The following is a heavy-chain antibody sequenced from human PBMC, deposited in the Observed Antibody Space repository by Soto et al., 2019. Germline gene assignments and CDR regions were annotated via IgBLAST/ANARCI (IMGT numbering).Heavy chain of an antibody. V-gene: IGHV1-3*01. J-gene: IGHJ4*02. D-gene: IGHD3-22*01. CDR2: INAGNGNT. CDR1: GYTFTSYA. CDR3: ARIAYDSSGSPFDY. Sequence: ASVKVSCKTSGYTFTSYAMHWVRQAPGQRLEWMGWINAGNGNTKYSQKFQGRFTISRDNSKNTLYLQMNSLRAEDTAMYYCARIAYDSSGSPFDYWGQGTLVTVSS.